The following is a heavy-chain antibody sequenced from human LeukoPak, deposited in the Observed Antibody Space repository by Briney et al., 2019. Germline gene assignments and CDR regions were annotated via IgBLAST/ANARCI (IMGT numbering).Heavy chain of an antibody. CDR3: ARDLSHYDSAPPP. V-gene: IGHV1-2*02. J-gene: IGHJ5*02. CDR2: INPNSGGT. D-gene: IGHD3-22*01. CDR1: GYTFTGCY. Sequence: GASVKVSCKASGYTFTGCYMHWVRQAPGQGLEWMGWINPNSGGTNYAQKFQGRVTMTRDTSISTAYMELSRLRSDDTAVYYCARDLSHYDSAPPPWGQGTLVTVSS.